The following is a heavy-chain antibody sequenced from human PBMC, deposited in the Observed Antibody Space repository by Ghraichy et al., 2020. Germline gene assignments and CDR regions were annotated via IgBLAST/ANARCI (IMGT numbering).Heavy chain of an antibody. Sequence: GGSLRLSCVASQSTFSSYWMNWVRQAPGKGLEWVANIKEDGSEKYYVDSVKGRFTISRDNAKKSLYLQMNSLRAEDAAVYYCTRDWWFDPWGQGTLVTVSS. J-gene: IGHJ5*02. CDR3: TRDWWFDP. CDR1: QSTFSSYW. V-gene: IGHV3-7*01. CDR2: IKEDGSEK.